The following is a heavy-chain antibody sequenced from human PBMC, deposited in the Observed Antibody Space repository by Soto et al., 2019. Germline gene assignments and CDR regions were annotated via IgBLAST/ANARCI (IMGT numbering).Heavy chain of an antibody. CDR1: GDSTINSY. Sequence: SETLSLTCIVSGDSTINSYWSWIRRPPGKGLEWIGYIYNSGSTHSNPSLQSRVTISVDTSKNQFSLKLSSVTAADTGIYYCARARITMVREVIKYNMDVWGQGTTVTVSS. CDR2: IYNSGST. CDR3: ARARITMVREVIKYNMDV. J-gene: IGHJ6*02. D-gene: IGHD3-10*01. V-gene: IGHV4-59*13.